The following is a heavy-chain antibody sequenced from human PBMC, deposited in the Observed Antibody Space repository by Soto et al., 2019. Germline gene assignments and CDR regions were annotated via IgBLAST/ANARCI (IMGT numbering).Heavy chain of an antibody. V-gene: IGHV1-69*01. CDR2: IIPMFETV. Sequence: QEQLLQSGAEVRKPGSSVKVSCKASGSTFDNYAVSWVRQAPGQGLEWMGGIIPMFETVNYAQRFQGRLTIAADESTSTAYMELTSLTSADTAIYFCARGLRTGNYGMDVWGQGTTVTVSS. CDR1: GSTFDNYA. D-gene: IGHD2-15*01. CDR3: ARGLRTGNYGMDV. J-gene: IGHJ6*02.